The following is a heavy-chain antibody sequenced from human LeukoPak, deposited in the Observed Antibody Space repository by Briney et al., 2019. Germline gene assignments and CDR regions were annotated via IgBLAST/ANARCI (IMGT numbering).Heavy chain of an antibody. V-gene: IGHV3-21*04. Sequence: GGSLRRSCAASGFTFSTYSMHWLRQAPGKGLEWVSSIISGCTYIYYPDFVKGRFIISRDNTKNTLYLQMNSLRAEATAVYYCAKDLFPGGGYDFDYWGQGTLVTVPS. CDR1: GFTFSTYS. CDR2: IISGCTYI. CDR3: AKDLFPGGGYDFDY. D-gene: IGHD5-12*01. J-gene: IGHJ4*02.